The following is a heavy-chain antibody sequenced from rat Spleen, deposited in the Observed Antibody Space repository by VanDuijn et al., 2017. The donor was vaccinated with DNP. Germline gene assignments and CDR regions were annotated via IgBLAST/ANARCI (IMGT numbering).Heavy chain of an antibody. J-gene: IGHJ4*01. CDR1: GYTFTSYT. D-gene: IGHD1-12*02. CDR3: ARVYYDGSYYYHNRAMDA. CDR2: IDPGSRGT. Sequence: QVQLQQSEAELAKPGSSVKISCKASGYTFTSYTIHWIKQTTGQALEWTGYIDPGSRGTKYNENFKGKATLTVDKSSSTAYMQLSSLTPVDTAVYYCARVYYDGSYYYHNRAMDAWGQGTSVTVSS. V-gene: IGHV1-57*01.